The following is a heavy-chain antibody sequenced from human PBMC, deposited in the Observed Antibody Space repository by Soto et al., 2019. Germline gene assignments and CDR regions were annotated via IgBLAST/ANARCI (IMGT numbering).Heavy chain of an antibody. CDR1: GGSISSSNW. J-gene: IGHJ5*02. V-gene: IGHV4-4*02. CDR2: IYHSGST. CDR3: ARDLGYCSGGSCYADNWFDP. Sequence: PSETLSLTCAVSGGSISSSNWFSWVRQPPGKGLEWIGEIYHSGSTNYNPSLKSRVTISVDKSKNQFSLKLSSVTAADTAVYYCARDLGYCSGGSCYADNWFDPWGQGTLVTVSS. D-gene: IGHD2-15*01.